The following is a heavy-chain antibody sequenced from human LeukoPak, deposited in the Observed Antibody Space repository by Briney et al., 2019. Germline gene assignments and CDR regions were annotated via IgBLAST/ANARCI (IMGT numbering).Heavy chain of an antibody. CDR1: GYTFTSYA. CDR3: ARGPLGDCSSTSCLSRKYYGMDV. V-gene: IGHV1-3*01. J-gene: IGHJ6*04. CDR2: INAGNGNT. D-gene: IGHD2-2*01. Sequence: ASVKVSCKASGYTFTSYAMHWVRQAPGQRLEWMGWINAGNGNTKYSQKFQGRVTITRDTSASTAYMELSSLRSEDTAVYYCARGPLGDCSSTSCLSRKYYGMDVWGKGTTVTVSS.